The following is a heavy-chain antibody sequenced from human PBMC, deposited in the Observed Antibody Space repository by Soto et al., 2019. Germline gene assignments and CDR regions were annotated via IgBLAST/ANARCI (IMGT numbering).Heavy chain of an antibody. CDR2: INAGNGNT. CDR3: ARGPVGPDGPGDY. CDR1: GYTFTSYA. J-gene: IGHJ4*02. Sequence: QVQLVQSGAEVKKPGASVKVSCKASGYTFTSYAMHWVRQAPGQRLERMGWINAGNGNTKYSQKLQGRVTITRDTSASTAYMELSSLRSEDTAVYYCARGPVGPDGPGDYWGQGTLVTVSS. V-gene: IGHV1-3*01.